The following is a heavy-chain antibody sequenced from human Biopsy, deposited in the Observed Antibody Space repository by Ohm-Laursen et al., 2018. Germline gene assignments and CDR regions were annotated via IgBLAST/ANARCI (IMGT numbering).Heavy chain of an antibody. CDR2: IYGSGNT. J-gene: IGHJ6*02. CDR3: ARDGLDWDNRRYKGLDV. V-gene: IGHV4-4*07. CDR1: CDSISSDY. D-gene: IGHD1/OR15-1a*01. Sequence: GTLSLTCAVSCDSISSDYWTWIRRPAGKGLEWIGRIYGSGNTNSNPSLRGRVTLSGDTSKNQVSLGLRTLTAADTAVYYCARDGLDWDNRRYKGLDVWGQGTIVIVSS.